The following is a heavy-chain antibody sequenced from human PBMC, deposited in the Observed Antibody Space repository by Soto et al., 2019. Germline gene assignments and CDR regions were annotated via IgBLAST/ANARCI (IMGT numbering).Heavy chain of an antibody. J-gene: IGHJ4*02. Sequence: GGSLRLSCAASGFTFSSYSMSWVRQAPGKGLEWVSSISSSSSYIYYADSVKGRFTISRDNAKNSLYLQMNSLRAEDTAVYYCARDQLYYYDSSGLFDYWGQGTLVTVSS. CDR3: ARDQLYYYDSSGLFDY. V-gene: IGHV3-21*01. D-gene: IGHD3-22*01. CDR2: ISSSSSYI. CDR1: GFTFSSYS.